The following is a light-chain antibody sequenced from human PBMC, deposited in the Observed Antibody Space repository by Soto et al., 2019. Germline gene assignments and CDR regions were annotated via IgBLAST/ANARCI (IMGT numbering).Light chain of an antibody. V-gene: IGLV8-61*01. CDR1: SGSVSTNYY. CDR3: VLYMGSGIWV. CDR2: STN. J-gene: IGLJ7*01. Sequence: QTVVTQEPSFSVSPGGTVTLTCGLSSGSVSTNYYPSWYQQTPGQAPRTLIYSTNPRSSGVPDRFSGSILGNKAALTITGAQADDESDYYCVLYMGSGIWVFGGGTQLTVL.